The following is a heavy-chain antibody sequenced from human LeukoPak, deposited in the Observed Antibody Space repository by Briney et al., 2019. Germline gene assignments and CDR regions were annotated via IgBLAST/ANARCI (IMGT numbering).Heavy chain of an antibody. CDR3: AREVDCSGGRCYRGEFDY. D-gene: IGHD2-15*01. J-gene: IGHJ4*02. CDR1: GFTFSTYA. V-gene: IGHV3-33*01. CDR2: IWYDGSNE. Sequence: GGSLRLSCATSGFTFSTYAMHWVRQAPGKGLESVAVIWYDGSNEHYADSVKGRFTISRDNSRNTLYLQMNSLRVEDTAVYYCAREVDCSGGRCYRGEFDYWGQGTLVTVSS.